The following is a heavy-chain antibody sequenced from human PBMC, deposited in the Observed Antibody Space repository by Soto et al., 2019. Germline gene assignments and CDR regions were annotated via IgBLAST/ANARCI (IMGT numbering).Heavy chain of an antibody. V-gene: IGHV4-31*03. CDR3: AREVSPNSRGWYTVLVRLFDA. J-gene: IGHJ5*02. Sequence: QVQLQESGPGLVKPSQALSLTCTVSGGSISSGDYYWSWVRQHPGKGLEWIGYIYYSGSTYCNPSLKSRVTISVDTSMNQFSLRLSSVTAADTGVYYCAREVSPNSRGWYTVLVRLFDAWGQGTLVTVSS. CDR2: IYYSGST. CDR1: GGSISSGDYY. D-gene: IGHD6-19*01.